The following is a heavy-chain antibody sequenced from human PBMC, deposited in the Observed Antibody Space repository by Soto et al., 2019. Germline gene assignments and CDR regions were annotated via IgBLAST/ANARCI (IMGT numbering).Heavy chain of an antibody. D-gene: IGHD3-3*01. Sequence: LRLSCAASVFTFSIYAMSCVRQAPGKGLEWVSAISGSGGSTYYADSVKGRFTISRDNSKNTLYLQMNSLRAEDTAVYYCAKGHDFWSGYCYFDYWGQGTLVTVSS. CDR1: VFTFSIYA. V-gene: IGHV3-23*01. J-gene: IGHJ4*02. CDR3: AKGHDFWSGYCYFDY. CDR2: ISGSGGST.